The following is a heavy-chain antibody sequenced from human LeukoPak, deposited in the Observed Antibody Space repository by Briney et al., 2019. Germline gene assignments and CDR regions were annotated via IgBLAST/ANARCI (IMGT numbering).Heavy chain of an antibody. CDR3: ARFGEVAAAGNDY. D-gene: IGHD6-13*01. CDR2: IYYSGST. CDR1: GGSISSYY. J-gene: IGHJ4*02. V-gene: IGHV4-59*08. Sequence: PSETLSLTCTVSGGSISSYYWSWIRQPPGKGLEWIGYIYYSGSTNYNPSLKSRVTISVDTSKNQFSLKLSSVTAADTAVYYCARFGEVAAAGNDYWGQGTLVTVSS.